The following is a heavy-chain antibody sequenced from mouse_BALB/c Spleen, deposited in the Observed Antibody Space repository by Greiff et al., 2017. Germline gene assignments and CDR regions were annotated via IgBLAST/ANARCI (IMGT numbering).Heavy chain of an antibody. J-gene: IGHJ3*01. D-gene: IGHD1-2*01. V-gene: IGHV14-1*02. CDR1: GFNIKDYY. Sequence: EVQLQQSGAELVRPGALVKLSCKASGFNIKDYYMHWVKQRPEQGLEWIGWIDPENGNTIYDPKFQGKASITADTSSNTAYLQLSSLTSEDTAVYYCARETTTAPRFAYWGQGTLVTVSA. CDR3: ARETTTAPRFAY. CDR2: IDPENGNT.